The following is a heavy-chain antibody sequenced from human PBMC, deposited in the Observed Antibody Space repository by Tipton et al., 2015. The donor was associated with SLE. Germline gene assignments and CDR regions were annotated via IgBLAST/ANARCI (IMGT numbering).Heavy chain of an antibody. Sequence: TLSLTCTVSGGSISRYYWSWIRQPPGKGLEWIGNIYYRGNTKYNPSLKSRVTISLDASKSQFSLKLSSVTAADTAVYYCARVDGGYDQYYFGYWGQGTLVTVSS. V-gene: IGHV4-59*01. CDR3: ARVDGGYDQYYFGY. D-gene: IGHD5-12*01. CDR2: IYYRGNT. CDR1: GGSISRYY. J-gene: IGHJ4*02.